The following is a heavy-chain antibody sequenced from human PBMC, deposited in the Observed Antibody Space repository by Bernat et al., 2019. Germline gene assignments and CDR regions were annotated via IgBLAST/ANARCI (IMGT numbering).Heavy chain of an antibody. J-gene: IGHJ6*02. CDR1: GDSVSSNSAA. CDR3: ARAGSSGWYDTPYYYYGMDV. Sequence: QVQLQQSGPGLVKPSQTLSLTCAISGDSVSSNSAAWNWIRQSPSRGLEWLGRTYYRSKWYNDYAVSVKSRITINPDTSKNQFSPQLNSVTPEDTAVYYCARAGSSGWYDTPYYYYGMDVWGQGTTVTVSS. V-gene: IGHV6-1*01. CDR2: TYYRSKWYN. D-gene: IGHD6-19*01.